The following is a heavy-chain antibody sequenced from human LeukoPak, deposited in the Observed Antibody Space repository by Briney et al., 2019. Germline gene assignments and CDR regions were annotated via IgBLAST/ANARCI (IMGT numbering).Heavy chain of an antibody. CDR3: ATPHPSFVVVPAAMPELDY. Sequence: ASVKVSCKVSGYTLTELSMHWVRQAPGKGLEWMGGFDPEDGETIYAQKFQGRVTMTEDTSTDTAYMELSSLRSEDTAVHYCATPHPSFVVVPAAMPELDYWGQGTLVTVSS. CDR2: FDPEDGET. V-gene: IGHV1-24*01. J-gene: IGHJ4*02. D-gene: IGHD2-2*01. CDR1: GYTLTELS.